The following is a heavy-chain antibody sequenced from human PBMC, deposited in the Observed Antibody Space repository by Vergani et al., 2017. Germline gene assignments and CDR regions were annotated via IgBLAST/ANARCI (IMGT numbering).Heavy chain of an antibody. V-gene: IGHV5-51*01. J-gene: IGHJ6*02. Sequence: EVQLVQSGAEVKKPGESLKISCKGSGYSFTSYWIGWVRQMPGKSLEWMGIIYPGDSDTRYSPSFQGQVTISADKSISTAYLQWSSLKASDTAMYYCATDLPALLRYFDWSTPSMDVWGQGTTVTVSS. D-gene: IGHD3-9*01. CDR2: IYPGDSDT. CDR3: ATDLPALLRYFDWSTPSMDV. CDR1: GYSFTSYW.